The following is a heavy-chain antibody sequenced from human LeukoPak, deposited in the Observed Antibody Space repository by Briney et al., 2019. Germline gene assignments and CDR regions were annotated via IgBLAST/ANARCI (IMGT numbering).Heavy chain of an antibody. CDR3: AKGGGYSRNAFDI. V-gene: IGHV3-23*01. CDR1: GFTFSSYA. J-gene: IGHJ3*02. CDR2: ISAPGGNT. D-gene: IGHD2-15*01. Sequence: DPGGSLRLSCAASGFTFSSYALSWVRQPPGKGLEWVSTISAPGGNTYYADYVTGRFTISRDSSKSTLYLQMNSLRAEDTAVYYCAKGGGYSRNAFDIWGQGTMVTVSS.